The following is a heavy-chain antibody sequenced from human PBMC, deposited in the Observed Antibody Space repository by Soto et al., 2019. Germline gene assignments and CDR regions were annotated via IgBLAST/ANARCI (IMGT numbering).Heavy chain of an antibody. D-gene: IGHD3-3*01. CDR3: AREKGITIFGVVIRNWFDP. CDR1: GYTFTSYY. J-gene: IGHJ5*02. V-gene: IGHV1-46*01. Sequence: GASVKVSCKASGYTFTSYYMHWVRQAPGQGLEWMGIINPSGGSTGYAQKFQGRVTMTRDTSTSTVYMELSSLRSEDTAVYYCAREKGITIFGVVIRNWFDPWGQGTLVTVSS. CDR2: INPSGGST.